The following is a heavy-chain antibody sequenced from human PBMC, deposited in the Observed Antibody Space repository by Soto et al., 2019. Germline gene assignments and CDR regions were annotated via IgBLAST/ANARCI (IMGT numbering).Heavy chain of an antibody. CDR1: GFTFSSYA. Sequence: PGGSLRLSCAASGFTFSSYAVHWVRQAPGKGLEWVAVISYDGSNKYYADSVKGRFTSSRDNSKNTLYLQMNSLRAEDTAVYYCARDLRPQLSTWPGYFDYWGQGTLVTVSS. CDR3: ARDLRPQLSTWPGYFDY. CDR2: ISYDGSNK. D-gene: IGHD6-13*01. J-gene: IGHJ4*02. V-gene: IGHV3-30-3*01.